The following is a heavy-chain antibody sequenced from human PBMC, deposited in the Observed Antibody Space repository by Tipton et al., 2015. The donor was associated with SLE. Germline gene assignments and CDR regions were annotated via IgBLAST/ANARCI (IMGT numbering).Heavy chain of an antibody. J-gene: IGHJ5*02. CDR1: GFAFSNYW. Sequence: SLRLSCAASGFAFSNYWMRWVRQAPGEGLEWVANIKKDGGEKNYVDSVKGRFTISRDNTKNSLFLQMNSLRDNDTAIYYCARDVSRGATDHWGRGTLVTVSS. V-gene: IGHV3-7*01. D-gene: IGHD3-10*01. CDR3: ARDVSRGATDH. CDR2: IKKDGGEK.